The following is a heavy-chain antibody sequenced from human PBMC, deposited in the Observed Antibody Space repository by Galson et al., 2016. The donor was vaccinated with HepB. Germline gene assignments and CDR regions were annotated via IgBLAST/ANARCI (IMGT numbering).Heavy chain of an antibody. CDR1: GASFRRGNYY. CDR2: VYTTGST. CDR3: ATGVGGDRRRVERSFDG. D-gene: IGHD2-21*02. V-gene: IGHV4-61*02. Sequence: TLSPTCIVSGASFRRGNYYWRWIRQPAGQGLEWIGRVYTTGSTSSNPSPKSRLSISLDTSKKQLSLNLSSVTAADSAINSCATGVGGDRRRVERSFDGWGRGTLVTVSS. J-gene: IGHJ4*02.